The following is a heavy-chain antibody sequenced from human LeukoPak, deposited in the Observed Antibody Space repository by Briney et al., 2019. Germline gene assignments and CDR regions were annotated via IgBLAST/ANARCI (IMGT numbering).Heavy chain of an antibody. V-gene: IGHV3-53*04. Sequence: GGSLRLSCAASGFTFSSYAMSWVRQAPGKGLEWVSVIYSGGSTYYADSVKGRFTISRHNSKNTLYLQMNSLRAEDTAVYYCARQGGYYYDSSGYPLGYWGQGTLVTVSS. CDR2: IYSGGST. CDR1: GFTFSSYA. CDR3: ARQGGYYYDSSGYPLGY. D-gene: IGHD3-22*01. J-gene: IGHJ4*02.